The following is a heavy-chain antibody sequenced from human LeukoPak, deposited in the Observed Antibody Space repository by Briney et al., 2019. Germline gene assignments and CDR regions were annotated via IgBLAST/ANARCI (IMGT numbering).Heavy chain of an antibody. V-gene: IGHV1-2*02. CDR1: GYTFTSYD. D-gene: IGHD3-9*01. CDR3: ARDSEYFL. J-gene: IGHJ4*02. CDR2: INPNSGGT. Sequence: GASVKVSCKASGYTFTSYDINWVRQAPGQGLEWMGWINPNSGGTNYAQKFQGRVTMTRDTSISTAYMELSRLRSDDTAVYYCARDSEYFLWGQGTLVTVSS.